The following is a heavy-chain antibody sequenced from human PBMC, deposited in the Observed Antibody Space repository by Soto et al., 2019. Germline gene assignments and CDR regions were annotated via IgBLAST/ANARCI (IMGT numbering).Heavy chain of an antibody. V-gene: IGHV3-23*01. D-gene: IGHD1-26*01. CDR1: GFTFVDYA. CDR3: VKDWQYTVHRHSGCPFQVRPPPVMDD. CDR2: ISSGGSSK. J-gene: IGHJ4*02. Sequence: PGGSLRLSCAVSGFTFVDYAMGWGRQAPAKGVEGVSVISSGGSSKDNTDSGKGRCTLSRDNSGNTLCLQMNTLGDEDTAIYYCVKDWQYTVHRHSGCPFQVRPPPVMDDWGLGTLVNLSP.